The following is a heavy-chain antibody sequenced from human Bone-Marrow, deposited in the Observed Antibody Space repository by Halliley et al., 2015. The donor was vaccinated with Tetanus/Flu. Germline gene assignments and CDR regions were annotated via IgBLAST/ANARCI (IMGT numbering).Heavy chain of an antibody. CDR2: IDPSDGST. D-gene: IGHD3-22*01. Sequence: IDPSDGSTTYTQKLQGRVTMTRDTSTNTVYMELSSLRSEDTAVYYCAREFGADEYDSSGYGYWGQGTLVTVSS. J-gene: IGHJ4*02. V-gene: IGHV1-46*04. CDR3: AREFGADEYDSSGYGY.